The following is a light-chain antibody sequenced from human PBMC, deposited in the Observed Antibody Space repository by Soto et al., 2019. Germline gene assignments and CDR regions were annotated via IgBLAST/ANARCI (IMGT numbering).Light chain of an antibody. CDR2: GAS. Sequence: ELVMTQSPATLSVAPGERATLSCRASQSISTFLAWYQQKPGQAPRLLIYGASTRATGIPARFSGSGSGTEFTLTISSLQSEDFAVYYCQHRSNWPLTFGGGTKVEIK. V-gene: IGKV3-15*01. CDR1: QSISTF. J-gene: IGKJ4*01. CDR3: QHRSNWPLT.